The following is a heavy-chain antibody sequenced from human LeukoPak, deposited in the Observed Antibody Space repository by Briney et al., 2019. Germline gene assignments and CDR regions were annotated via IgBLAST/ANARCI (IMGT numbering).Heavy chain of an antibody. CDR1: GFTFGDYA. CDR3: ARTTYCGGDCYSGWFDP. CDR2: ISSSSSTI. J-gene: IGHJ5*02. D-gene: IGHD2-21*02. Sequence: GGSLRLSCTASGFTFGDYAMSWVRQAPGKGLEWVSYISSSSSTIYYADSVKGRFTISRDNAKNSLYLQMNSLRAEDTAVYYCARTTYCGGDCYSGWFDPWGQGTLVTVSS. V-gene: IGHV3-48*04.